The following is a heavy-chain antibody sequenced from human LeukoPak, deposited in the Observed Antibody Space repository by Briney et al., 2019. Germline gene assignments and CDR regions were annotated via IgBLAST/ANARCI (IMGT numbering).Heavy chain of an antibody. D-gene: IGHD2-2*01. Sequence: PSETLSLTCTVSGGSISSYYWSWIRQPPGKGLEWIGYIYYSGSTNYNPSLKSRVTISVDTSKNQFSLKLSSVTAADTAVYYCASGVAKCSSTSCPIYQHRGQGTLVTVSS. CDR3: ASGVAKCSSTSCPIYQH. J-gene: IGHJ1*01. CDR1: GGSISSYY. CDR2: IYYSGST. V-gene: IGHV4-59*12.